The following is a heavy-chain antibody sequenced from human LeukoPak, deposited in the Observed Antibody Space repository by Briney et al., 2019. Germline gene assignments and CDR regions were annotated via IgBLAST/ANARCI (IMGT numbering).Heavy chain of an antibody. V-gene: IGHV3-23*01. J-gene: IGHJ5*02. D-gene: IGHD2-2*01. CDR1: GFTFSSYA. CDR3: AKDSTPTMVVVPAAWFDP. Sequence: GGSLRLSCAASGFTFSSYAMSWVRQAPGKGLEWVSAISGSGGSTYYADSVQGRVTISRDNSTNTLYLQMNSLRAEATAVYYCAKDSTPTMVVVPAAWFDPWGQGTLVTVSS. CDR2: ISGSGGST.